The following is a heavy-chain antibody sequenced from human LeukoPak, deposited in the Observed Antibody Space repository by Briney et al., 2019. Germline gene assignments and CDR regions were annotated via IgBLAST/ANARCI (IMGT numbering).Heavy chain of an antibody. V-gene: IGHV1-2*02. D-gene: IGHD2-2*01. CDR3: ARERSKNPRMPNVGY. CDR2: INPNSGGT. J-gene: IGHJ4*02. CDR1: GYTFTGYY. Sequence: ASVKVSCKASGYTFTGYYMHWVRQAPGQGLEWMGWINPNSGGTNYAQKFQGRVTMTRDTSISTAYMELSRLRSDDTAVYYCARERSKNPRMPNVGYWGQETLVTVSS.